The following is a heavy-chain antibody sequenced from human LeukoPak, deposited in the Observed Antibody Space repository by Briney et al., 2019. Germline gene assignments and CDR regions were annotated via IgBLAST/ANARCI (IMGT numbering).Heavy chain of an antibody. CDR1: GGSISSSSYY. D-gene: IGHD3-10*01. Sequence: SETLSLTCTVSGGSISSSSYYWGWIRQPPGKGLEWIGSIYYSGSTYYNPSLKSRVTISVDTSKNQFSLKLSSVTAADTAVYYCARETSYYYGSGSHHYNWFDPWGQGTLVTVSS. J-gene: IGHJ5*02. V-gene: IGHV4-39*07. CDR3: ARETSYYYGSGSHHYNWFDP. CDR2: IYYSGST.